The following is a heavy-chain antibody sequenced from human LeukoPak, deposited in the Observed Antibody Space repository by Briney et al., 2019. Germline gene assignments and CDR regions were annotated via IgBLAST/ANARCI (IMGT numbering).Heavy chain of an antibody. Sequence: GGSLRLSCAASGFTFSSYWMSWVRQAPGKGLEWVSYISSSSSTIYYADSVEGRFTISRDNAKNSLYLQMNSLRAGDTALYHCVIAVAGRPPPYFDYWGQGTLVTVSS. CDR2: ISSSSSTI. D-gene: IGHD6-19*01. V-gene: IGHV3-48*04. J-gene: IGHJ4*02. CDR1: GFTFSSYW. CDR3: VIAVAGRPPPYFDY.